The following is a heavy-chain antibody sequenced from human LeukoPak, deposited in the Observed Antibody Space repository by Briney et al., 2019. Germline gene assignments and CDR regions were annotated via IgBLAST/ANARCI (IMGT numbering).Heavy chain of an antibody. CDR1: GGSISSGGYY. V-gene: IGHV4-31*03. Sequence: KTSQTLSLTCTVSGGSISSGGYYWSWIRQHPGKGLEWIGYIYYSGSTYYNPSLKSRVTISVDTSKNQFSLKLSSVTAADTAVYYCARVISDYGMDVWGQGTTVTVSS. CDR3: ARVISDYGMDV. J-gene: IGHJ6*02. D-gene: IGHD3-16*02. CDR2: IYYSGST.